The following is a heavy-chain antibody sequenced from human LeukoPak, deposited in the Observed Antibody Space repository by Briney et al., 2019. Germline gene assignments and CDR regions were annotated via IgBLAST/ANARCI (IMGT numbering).Heavy chain of an antibody. Sequence: PGGSLRLSCSASGFTFSSNAMDWGRQAPGKGLEYVSSISSNGGGTYYLDSVKGRFTISRDNSKNTVYLQMSSLRAEDTAVYYCATDGPWGQGTLVTVSS. J-gene: IGHJ5*02. V-gene: IGHV3-64D*09. CDR1: GFTFSSNA. CDR3: ATDGP. CDR2: ISSNGGGT.